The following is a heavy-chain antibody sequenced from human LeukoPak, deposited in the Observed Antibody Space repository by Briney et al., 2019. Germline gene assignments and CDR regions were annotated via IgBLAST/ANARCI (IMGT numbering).Heavy chain of an antibody. CDR1: GFTFSSYS. CDR3: ARGHVIDY. Sequence: GSLRLSCAGSGFTFSSYSMNWVRHAPGKGLEWIGEINHSGSTNYNPSLKSRVTISVDTSKNQFSLKLSSVTAADTAVYYCARGHVIDYWGQGTLVTVSS. J-gene: IGHJ4*02. V-gene: IGHV4-34*01. CDR2: INHSGST.